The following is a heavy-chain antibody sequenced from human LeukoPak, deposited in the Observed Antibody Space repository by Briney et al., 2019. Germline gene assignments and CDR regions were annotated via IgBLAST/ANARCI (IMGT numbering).Heavy chain of an antibody. CDR1: GFTFSSYA. J-gene: IGHJ4*02. D-gene: IGHD3-9*01. Sequence: PGGSLRLSCAASGFTFSSYAMSWVRQAPGKGLEWVSAISGSGGSTYSVDSVKGRFTISRDNSKNTLSLQMNSLRAEDTAVYFCAKVGYFDWLVYYFDYWGQGTQVTVSS. V-gene: IGHV3-23*01. CDR2: ISGSGGST. CDR3: AKVGYFDWLVYYFDY.